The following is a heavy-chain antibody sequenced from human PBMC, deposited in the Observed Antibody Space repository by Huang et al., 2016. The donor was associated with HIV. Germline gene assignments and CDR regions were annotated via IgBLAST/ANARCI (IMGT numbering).Heavy chain of an antibody. D-gene: IGHD1-26*01. CDR3: AKDGADEEWDIDY. CDR1: GFSFSIYG. CDR2: ISYDGSNK. J-gene: IGHJ4*02. Sequence: VQLVESGGGVVQPGRSLRLACAASGFSFSIYGLRWVGQGPGKVLEWVAVISYDGSNKYYAHYVKGRFTISRDTSENKVYLQMNSLRHEDTAVYYCAKDGADEEWDIDYWGQGTLVTVSS. V-gene: IGHV3-30*18.